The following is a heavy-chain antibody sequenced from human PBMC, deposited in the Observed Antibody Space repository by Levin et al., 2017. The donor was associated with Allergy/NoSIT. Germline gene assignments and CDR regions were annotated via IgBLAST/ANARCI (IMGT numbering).Heavy chain of an antibody. D-gene: IGHD5-18*01. V-gene: IGHV1-46*01. CDR2: INPDSGTT. CDR1: GYTFTNYY. CDR3: ARRGSYDAFDI. J-gene: IGHJ3*02. Sequence: ASVKVSCKASGYTFTNYYMFWVRQAPGQGLEWMGIINPDSGTTSYTQKFQDRVTMTRDTSTSTFYMELTSLRSDDTPVFYYARRGSYDAFDIWGQGTMVTVSS.